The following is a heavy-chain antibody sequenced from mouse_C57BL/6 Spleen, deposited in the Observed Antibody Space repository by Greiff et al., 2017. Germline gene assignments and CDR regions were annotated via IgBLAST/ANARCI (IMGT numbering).Heavy chain of an antibody. CDR1: GYAFTNYL. CDR2: INPGSGGT. J-gene: IGHJ4*01. D-gene: IGHD1-1*01. CDR3: ARSGLTTVGDYAMDY. V-gene: IGHV1-54*01. Sequence: QVQLQQSGAELVRPGTSVKVSCKASGYAFTNYLIEWVKQRPGQGLEWIGVINPGSGGTNYNEKFKGKATLTADKSSSTAYMQLSSLTSEDSAVFFCARSGLTTVGDYAMDYWGQGTSVTVSS.